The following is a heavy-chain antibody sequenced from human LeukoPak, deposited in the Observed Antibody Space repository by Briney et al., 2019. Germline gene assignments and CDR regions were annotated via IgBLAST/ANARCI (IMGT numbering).Heavy chain of an antibody. J-gene: IGHJ4*02. V-gene: IGHV3-23*01. CDR2: ISGSGGIT. CDR3: AKASGYSGYDRLGYFDN. D-gene: IGHD5-12*01. CDR1: GFTFSSYA. Sequence: GGSLRLSCAASGFTFSSYAMSWVRQAPGKGLEWVSAISGSGGITYYADSVKGRFTISRDNSKNTLYLQMNSLRAEDTAVYYCAKASGYSGYDRLGYFDNWGQGTLVTVSS.